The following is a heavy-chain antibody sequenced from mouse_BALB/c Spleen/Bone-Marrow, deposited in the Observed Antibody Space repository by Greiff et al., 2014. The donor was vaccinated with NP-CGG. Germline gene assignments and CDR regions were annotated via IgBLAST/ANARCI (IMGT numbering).Heavy chain of an antibody. Sequence: VQLQQSGAELVRPGASVTLSCKASGYTFTDHEMHWVKQTPVHGLEWIGAIDPETGGTAYNQKFKGKATLTADKSSSTAYMELRSLTSEDSAVYYCTRRTGDPYWGQGTLVTVSA. CDR3: TRRTGDPY. D-gene: IGHD4-1*01. V-gene: IGHV1-15*01. J-gene: IGHJ3*01. CDR1: GYTFTDHE. CDR2: IDPETGGT.